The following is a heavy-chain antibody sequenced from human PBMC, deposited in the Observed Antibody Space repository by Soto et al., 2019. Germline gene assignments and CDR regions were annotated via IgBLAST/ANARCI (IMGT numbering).Heavy chain of an antibody. CDR3: ATIVGANYY. CDR2: IYSSGSA. D-gene: IGHD1-26*01. CDR1: RASIYTYS. V-gene: IGHV4-4*07. J-gene: IGHJ4*02. Sequence: SETLSLTCTVSRASIYTYSWTWIRQPAGKGLQWIGHIYSSGSANYSPSLKSRVSMSVDSSKNQISLKLSSVTAADTAVYYCATIVGANYYWGQGALVTVSS.